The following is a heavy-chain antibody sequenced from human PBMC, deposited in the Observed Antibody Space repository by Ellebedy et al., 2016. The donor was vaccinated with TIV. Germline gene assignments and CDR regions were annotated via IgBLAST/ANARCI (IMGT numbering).Heavy chain of an antibody. V-gene: IGHV1-8*02. CDR1: GYTFTNYD. Sequence: AASVKVSCKASGYTFTNYDIDWVRQATGQGLEWMGWMNPNSGKTGYAQKVQGRVTMTRNTSINTAYMELSSLISDDTAVYYCARVLRQGCRSYYFDYWGQGTLVAVSS. CDR2: MNPNSGKT. D-gene: IGHD2-8*01. CDR3: ARVLRQGCRSYYFDY. J-gene: IGHJ4*02.